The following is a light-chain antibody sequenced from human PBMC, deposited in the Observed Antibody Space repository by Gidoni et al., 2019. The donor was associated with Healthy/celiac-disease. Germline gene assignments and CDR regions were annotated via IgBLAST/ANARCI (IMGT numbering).Light chain of an antibody. CDR3: QQSYSTPVYT. CDR2: AAS. J-gene: IGKJ2*01. Sequence: IPMTQSPSSLSASVGDRVTITCRASQSISSYLNWYQQKPGKAPKLLIYAASSLQSGVPSRFSGSGSGTDFTLTISSLQPEDFATYYGQQSYSTPVYTFGQGTKLEIK. CDR1: QSISSY. V-gene: IGKV1-39*01.